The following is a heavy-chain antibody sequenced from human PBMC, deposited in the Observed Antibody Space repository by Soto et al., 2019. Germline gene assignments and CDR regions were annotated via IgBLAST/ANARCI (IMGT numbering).Heavy chain of an antibody. J-gene: IGHJ4*02. CDR2: INHSGST. CDR3: AREGYCSGGSCYSRTLDY. D-gene: IGHD2-15*01. V-gene: IGHV4-34*01. CDR1: GGSFSGYY. Sequence: ETLSLTCAVYGGSFSGYYWSWIRQPPGKGLEWIGEINHSGSTNYNPSLKSRVTISVDTSKNQFSLKLSSVTAADTAVYYCAREGYCSGGSCYSRTLDYWGQGTLVTVSS.